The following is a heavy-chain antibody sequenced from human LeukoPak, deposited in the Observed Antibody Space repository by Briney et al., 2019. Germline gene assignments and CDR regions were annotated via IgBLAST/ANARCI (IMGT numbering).Heavy chain of an antibody. Sequence: GESLRLSCAASGFTFSTYAMSWVRQAPGKGLEWVSVIYSGGTSYYADSVKGRFTISRDNSKNTLYLQMNSLRAEDTAVYYCARAATPGTWFFGMDVWGQGTTVTVSS. V-gene: IGHV3-66*01. CDR3: ARAATPGTWFFGMDV. D-gene: IGHD2-15*01. CDR2: IYSGGTS. J-gene: IGHJ6*02. CDR1: GFTFSTYA.